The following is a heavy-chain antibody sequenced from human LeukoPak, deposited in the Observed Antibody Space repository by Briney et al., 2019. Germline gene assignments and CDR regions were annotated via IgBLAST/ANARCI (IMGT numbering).Heavy chain of an antibody. D-gene: IGHD3-9*01. CDR2: ISSSSSYI. Sequence: GGSLRLSCAASGFTFNSYGMHWVRQAPGKGLEWVSSISSSSSYIYYADSVKGRFTISRDNAKNSLYLQMNSLRAEDTAVYYCARDTYYDILTGPSRLDVWGKGTTVTVSS. V-gene: IGHV3-21*01. J-gene: IGHJ6*04. CDR1: GFTFNSYG. CDR3: ARDTYYDILTGPSRLDV.